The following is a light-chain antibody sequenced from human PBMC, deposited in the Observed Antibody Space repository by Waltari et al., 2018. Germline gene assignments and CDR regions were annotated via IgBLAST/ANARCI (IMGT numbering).Light chain of an antibody. CDR2: GAS. J-gene: IGKJ4*01. CDR1: QTVTYTC. CDR3: QQYERFGLT. V-gene: IGKV3-20*01. Sequence: EIVLTHSPATLALAPGAIAPRSCRASQTVTYTCLTWYQQKPRQAPRLLIHGASSRASGIPGRFSGSGSATAFTLTISRLAPDDFAVYYCQQYERFGLTFGAGTKVEI.